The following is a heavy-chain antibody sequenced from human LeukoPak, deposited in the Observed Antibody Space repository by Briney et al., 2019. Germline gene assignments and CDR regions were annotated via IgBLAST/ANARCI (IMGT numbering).Heavy chain of an antibody. J-gene: IGHJ3*02. CDR1: GGSFSGYY. D-gene: IGHD2-15*01. Sequence: SETLSLTCAVYGGSFSGYYWSWIRQPPGKGLEWIGEINHSGSTNYNPSLKSRVTISVDTSKNQFSLKLSSVTAADTAVYYCARKRGGYCSGGSCYSPGAFDIWGQGTMVTVSS. CDR2: INHSGST. CDR3: ARKRGGYCSGGSCYSPGAFDI. V-gene: IGHV4-34*01.